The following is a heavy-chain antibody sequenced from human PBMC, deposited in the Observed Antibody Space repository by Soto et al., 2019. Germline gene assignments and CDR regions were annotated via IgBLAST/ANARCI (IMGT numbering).Heavy chain of an antibody. V-gene: IGHV4-59*01. Sequence: SETLSLTCTVSGGSISSYYWSWIRQPPGKGLEWIGYIYYSGSTNHNPSLKSRVTISVDTSKNQFSLKLSSVTAADTAVYYCARTGYYDFWSGYYSSYYYGMDVWGQGTTVTVSS. CDR3: ARTGYYDFWSGYYSSYYYGMDV. D-gene: IGHD3-3*01. CDR1: GGSISSYY. J-gene: IGHJ6*02. CDR2: IYYSGST.